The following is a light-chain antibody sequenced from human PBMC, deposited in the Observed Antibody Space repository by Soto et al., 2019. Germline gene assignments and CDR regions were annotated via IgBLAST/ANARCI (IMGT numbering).Light chain of an antibody. Sequence: EIVMTQSPATLSVSPGERATLSCRASQSVSNTLAWYQQKPGQAPRLLIYGAFTRATGFPARFSGSGSGTEFTLTISSLQSEDFAVYYCQQYHNWPTFGQGTKLEIK. CDR3: QQYHNWPT. CDR1: QSVSNT. CDR2: GAF. J-gene: IGKJ2*01. V-gene: IGKV3-15*01.